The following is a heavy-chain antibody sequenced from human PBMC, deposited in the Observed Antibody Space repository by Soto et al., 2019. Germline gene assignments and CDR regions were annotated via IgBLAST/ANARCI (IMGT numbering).Heavy chain of an antibody. J-gene: IGHJ5*02. CDR1: GLTFSGYW. CDR3: TRDLNHDTGP. CDR2: ISPDGSEE. D-gene: IGHD2-8*02. Sequence: GGSLSLSCAASGLTFSGYWMTWVRQAPGKGLEGVANISPDGSEEYYVDSVKGRFTISRDNAKNSVYLQMNSLRGEDTALYYCTRDLNHDTGPWGQGTQVTVSS. V-gene: IGHV3-7*04.